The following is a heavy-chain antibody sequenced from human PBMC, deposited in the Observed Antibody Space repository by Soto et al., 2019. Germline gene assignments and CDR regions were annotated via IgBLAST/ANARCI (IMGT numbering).Heavy chain of an antibody. Sequence: SSVKVSGKASGVTCSSYAINWVRPAPGQGLEWRGGLVPTFGIENSAQQLQGRVTITADESTSPAYMELSSLRSEDPAVYYCARDSIMVYAIRGYYYYGMDVWGQ. CDR3: ARDSIMVYAIRGYYYYGMDV. V-gene: IGHV1-69*13. CDR1: GVTCSSYA. CDR2: LVPTFGIE. D-gene: IGHD2-8*01. J-gene: IGHJ6*02.